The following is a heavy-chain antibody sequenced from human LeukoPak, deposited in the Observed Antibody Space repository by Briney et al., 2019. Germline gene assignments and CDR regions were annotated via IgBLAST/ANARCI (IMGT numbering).Heavy chain of an antibody. CDR3: AKYYGSGSYYGYYYYYGMDV. Sequence: TGGSLRLSCAASGFTFSSYAMSWVRQAPGKGLEWVSAISGSGGSTYYADSVKGRFTISRDNSKNTLYLQMNSLRAEDTAVCYCAKYYGSGSYYGYYYYYGMDVWGKGTTVTVSS. V-gene: IGHV3-23*01. J-gene: IGHJ6*04. CDR2: ISGSGGST. D-gene: IGHD3-10*01. CDR1: GFTFSSYA.